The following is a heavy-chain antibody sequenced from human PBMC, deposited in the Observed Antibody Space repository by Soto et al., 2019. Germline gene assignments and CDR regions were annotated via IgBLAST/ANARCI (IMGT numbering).Heavy chain of an antibody. CDR1: GYIFTSSD. V-gene: IGHV1-46*01. CDR2: ITPSADST. D-gene: IGHD1-26*01. J-gene: IGHJ4*02. Sequence: ASVQVSCTASGYIFTSSDMHWVRQAPGQGLEWMGMITPSADSTSYAQMLPGRVTVTRDTSTSTVYMELSSLRSEDTAVYYCARDWELGYWGQGTRGT. CDR3: ARDWELGY.